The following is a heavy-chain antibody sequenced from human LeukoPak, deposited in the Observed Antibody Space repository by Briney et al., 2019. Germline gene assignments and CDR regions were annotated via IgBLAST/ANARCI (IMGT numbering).Heavy chain of an antibody. V-gene: IGHV3-7*01. CDR3: ARDGVRDGLYFDY. J-gene: IGHJ4*02. Sequence: GGSLRLSCAASGFTFSSHWMSWVRQAPGKGLEWVANINQDGSETQYVDSVKGRFTISRDNAKNSLYLQMNSLRAEDTAVYYCARDGVRDGLYFDYWGQGTLVTVSS. CDR1: GFTFSSHW. D-gene: IGHD5-24*01. CDR2: INQDGSET.